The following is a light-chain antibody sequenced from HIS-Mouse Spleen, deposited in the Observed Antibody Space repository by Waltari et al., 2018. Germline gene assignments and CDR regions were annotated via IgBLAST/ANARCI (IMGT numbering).Light chain of an antibody. J-gene: IGLJ3*02. Sequence: QSALPQPASVSGSPGQSITISCTGTRSDVGSYHLVSWYQQHPGKAPKLMIYEGSKRPSGVSNRFSGSKSGNTASLTISGLQAEDEADYYCCSYAGSSTWVFGGGTKLTVL. CDR2: EGS. V-gene: IGLV2-23*01. CDR3: CSYAGSSTWV. CDR1: RSDVGSYHL.